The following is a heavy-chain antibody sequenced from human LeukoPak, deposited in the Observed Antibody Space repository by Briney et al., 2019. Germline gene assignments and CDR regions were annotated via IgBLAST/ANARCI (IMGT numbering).Heavy chain of an antibody. CDR2: MNPNSGNT. V-gene: IGHV1-8*01. J-gene: IGHJ3*01. CDR3: ARGGGYYDSSGKYYIDALDL. D-gene: IGHD3-22*01. CDR1: GYTFTSCD. Sequence: ASVKVSCKASGYTFTSCDINWVRQATGQGLEWMGWMNPNSGNTGYAQRFQGRVTMTRDTSISTSYMELSGLRSDDTAVYYCARGGGYYDSSGKYYIDALDLWGQGTMVTVSS.